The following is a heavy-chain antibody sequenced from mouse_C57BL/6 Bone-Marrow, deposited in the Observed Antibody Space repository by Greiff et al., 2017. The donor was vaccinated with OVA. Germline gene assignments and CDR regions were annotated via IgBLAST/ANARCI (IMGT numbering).Heavy chain of an antibody. CDR3: ARSYDYDEGAYFDY. CDR1: GYTFTDYN. D-gene: IGHD2-4*01. CDR2: INPNNGGT. J-gene: IGHJ2*01. V-gene: IGHV1-22*01. Sequence: LKVCGPELVKPGASVKMSCKASGYTFTDYNMHWVKQSHGKSLEWIGYINPNNGGTSYNQKFKGKATLTVNKSSSTAYMELRSLTSEDSAVYYCARSYDYDEGAYFDYWGQGTTLTVSS.